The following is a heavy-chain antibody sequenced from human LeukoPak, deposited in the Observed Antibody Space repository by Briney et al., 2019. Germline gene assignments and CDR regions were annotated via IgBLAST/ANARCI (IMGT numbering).Heavy chain of an antibody. CDR3: ARDPIVQAGYFYGMDV. CDR1: GYTCAAYD. J-gene: IGHJ6*02. D-gene: IGHD2/OR15-2a*01. V-gene: IGHV1-2*02. Sequence: GASVMLSCKDFGYTCAAYDMNWGRQAHGQGIEWMGWINPNSGATNYAQNFQGRVTMTADTSISTAYLDLSRLRSDDSAVYYCARDPIVQAGYFYGMDVWGQGTTVTVSS. CDR2: INPNSGAT.